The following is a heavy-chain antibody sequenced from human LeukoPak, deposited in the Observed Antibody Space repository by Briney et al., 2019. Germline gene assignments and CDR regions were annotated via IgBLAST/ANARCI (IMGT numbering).Heavy chain of an antibody. D-gene: IGHD5-18*01. CDR1: GGSISSGGYS. Sequence: SETLSLTCAVSGGSISSGGYSWSWIRQPPGKGLEWIGYIYHSGSTYYNPSLKSRVTISVDRSKNQFSLKLSSVTAADTAVYYCARVAPDTAMVRVSMDVWGQGTTVTVSS. V-gene: IGHV4-30-2*01. J-gene: IGHJ6*02. CDR2: IYHSGST. CDR3: ARVAPDTAMVRVSMDV.